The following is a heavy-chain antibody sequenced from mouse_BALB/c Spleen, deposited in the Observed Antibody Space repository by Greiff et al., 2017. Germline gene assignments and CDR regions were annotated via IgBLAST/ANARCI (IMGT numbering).Heavy chain of an antibody. J-gene: IGHJ4*01. Sequence: QVQLQQSGPELVKPGASVRISCKASGYTFTSYYIHWVKQRPGQGLEWIGWIYPGNVNTKYNEKFKGKATLTADKSSSTAYMQLSSLTSEDSAVYFCARTTAYYGNYDAMDYWGQGTSVTVSS. V-gene: IGHV1S56*01. CDR2: IYPGNVNT. CDR3: ARTTAYYGNYDAMDY. CDR1: GYTFTSYY. D-gene: IGHD2-10*01.